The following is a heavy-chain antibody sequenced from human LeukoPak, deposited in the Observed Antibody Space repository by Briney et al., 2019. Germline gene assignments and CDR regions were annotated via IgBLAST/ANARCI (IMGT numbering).Heavy chain of an antibody. CDR2: IKGDGTIT. CDR1: GFTFSTYW. Sequence: GGSLRLSCAASGFTFSTYWMHWVRQAPGKGLVWVSRIKGDGTITTYADSVRGRFTISRDNSKNTLYLQMNSLRAEDTAVYYCARVGYYGSGSSPHFDDWGQGTLVTVSS. D-gene: IGHD3-10*01. CDR3: ARVGYYGSGSSPHFDD. V-gene: IGHV3-74*03. J-gene: IGHJ4*02.